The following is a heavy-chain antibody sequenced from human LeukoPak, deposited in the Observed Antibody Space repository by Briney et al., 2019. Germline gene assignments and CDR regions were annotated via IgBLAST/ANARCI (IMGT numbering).Heavy chain of an antibody. J-gene: IGHJ4*02. CDR3: ARSMGVYYYDSSGYPPAV. CDR2: IYYSGGT. V-gene: IGHV4-59*08. Sequence: SETLSLTCTVSGGSISTYAWSWIRQPPGKGLEWIGYIYYSGGTIYNPSLKSRVTISVDTSKNQFSLKLSSVTAADTAVYYCARSMGVYYYDSSGYPPAVWGQGTLVTVSS. D-gene: IGHD3-22*01. CDR1: GGSISTYA.